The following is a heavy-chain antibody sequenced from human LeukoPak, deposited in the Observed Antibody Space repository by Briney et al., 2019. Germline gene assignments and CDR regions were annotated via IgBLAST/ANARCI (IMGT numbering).Heavy chain of an antibody. Sequence: ASVKVSCKVSGYTLTEFSMHWVRQAPGKGLVWVGRFDPEDGETIYAQKFQGRVTMTEDTSTDTAYMELSSLRSEDTAVYYCATDTGANNYYYYGMDVWGQGTTVTVSS. CDR2: FDPEDGET. J-gene: IGHJ6*02. CDR3: ATDTGANNYYYYGMDV. CDR1: GYTLTEFS. V-gene: IGHV1-24*01. D-gene: IGHD1-26*01.